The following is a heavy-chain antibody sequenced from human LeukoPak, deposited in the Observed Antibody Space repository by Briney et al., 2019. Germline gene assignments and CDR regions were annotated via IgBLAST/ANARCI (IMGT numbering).Heavy chain of an antibody. CDR2: ISGSGGST. D-gene: IGHD3-10*01. J-gene: IGHJ4*02. Sequence: PGGSLRLSCAASGFTFSSYGMSWVRQAPGKGLEWVSAISGSGGSTYYADSVKGRFTISRDSSKNTLYLQMNSLRAEDTAVYYCAKGAILWFGELFDNYFDYWGQGTLVTVSS. CDR1: GFTFSSYG. CDR3: AKGAILWFGELFDNYFDY. V-gene: IGHV3-23*01.